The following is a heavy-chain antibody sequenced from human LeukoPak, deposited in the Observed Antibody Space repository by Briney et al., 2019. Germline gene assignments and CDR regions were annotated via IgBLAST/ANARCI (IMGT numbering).Heavy chain of an antibody. V-gene: IGHV6-1*01. CDR1: GDSVSSTSAA. Sequence: SQTLSLTCAISGDSVSSTSAAWNWIRQSPSRGLEWLGRTYYRSKWYNHYAMSLRGRITVKADTSKNQFSLQLTPVTPDDTAVYYCARTNGYIDYWGQGTPVTVSS. D-gene: IGHD2-8*01. CDR3: ARTNGYIDY. CDR2: TYYRSKWYN. J-gene: IGHJ4*02.